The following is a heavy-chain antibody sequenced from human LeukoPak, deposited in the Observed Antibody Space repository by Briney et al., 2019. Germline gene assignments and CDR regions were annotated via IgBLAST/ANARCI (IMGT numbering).Heavy chain of an antibody. CDR3: ARGPRNFSGTGWFDP. CDR1: GFTFSSYW. D-gene: IGHD1-26*01. V-gene: IGHV4-34*01. CDR2: INHSGST. J-gene: IGHJ5*02. Sequence: GSLRLSCAASGFTFSSYWMSWVRQAPGKGLEWIGEINHSGSTNYNPSLKSRVTISVDTSKNQFSLKLSSVTAADTAVYYCARGPRNFSGTGWFDPWGQGTLVTVSS.